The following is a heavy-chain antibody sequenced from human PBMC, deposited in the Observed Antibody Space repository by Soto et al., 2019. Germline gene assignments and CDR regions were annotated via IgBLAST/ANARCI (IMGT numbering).Heavy chain of an antibody. Sequence: EVQLLESGGGLVQPGGSLRLSCAASGFTFSSYAMSWVRQAPGKGLEWVSAVSGSGGSTYYADSVKGRITISRDYTKNTLDLQMNSLRAEDTAVYYCAKSPYGDYLVEFDPWGQGTLVTVSS. CDR2: VSGSGGST. CDR1: GFTFSSYA. J-gene: IGHJ5*02. V-gene: IGHV3-23*01. D-gene: IGHD4-17*01. CDR3: AKSPYGDYLVEFDP.